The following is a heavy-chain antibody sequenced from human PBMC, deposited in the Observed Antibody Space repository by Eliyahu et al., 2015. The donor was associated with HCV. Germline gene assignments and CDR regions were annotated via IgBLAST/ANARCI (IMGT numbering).Heavy chain of an antibody. J-gene: IGHJ3*02. CDR1: GYTFTSYA. Sequence: QVQLVQSGAEVKKPGASVKVSCKASGYTFTSYAMHWVRQAPGQRLEWMGWINAGNGNTKYSQKFQGRVTITRDTSASTAYMELSSLRSEDTAVYYCALPQTTLVGSDAFDIWGQGTMVTVSS. CDR3: ALPQTTLVGSDAFDI. V-gene: IGHV1-3*01. D-gene: IGHD1-1*01. CDR2: INAGNGNT.